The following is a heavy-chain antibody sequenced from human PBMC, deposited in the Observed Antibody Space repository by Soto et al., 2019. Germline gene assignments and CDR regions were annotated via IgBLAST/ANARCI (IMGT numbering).Heavy chain of an antibody. D-gene: IGHD4-17*01. CDR3: AVYGYGVSAAAY. Sequence: PGGSLRLSCADSGLTFRNDWLSWVRQAPGKGLEWVANINQDGSERYYVDSVRGRFTISRDNVENSLYLQLNSLRPEDTAVYYCAVYGYGVSAAAYWGQGTLVTVSS. J-gene: IGHJ4*02. CDR2: INQDGSER. CDR1: GLTFRNDW. V-gene: IGHV3-7*03.